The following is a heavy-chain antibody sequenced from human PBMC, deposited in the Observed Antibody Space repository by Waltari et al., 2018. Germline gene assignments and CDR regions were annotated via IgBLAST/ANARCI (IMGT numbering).Heavy chain of an antibody. V-gene: IGHV3-30*02. J-gene: IGHJ6*03. CDR1: GFTFSSYG. CDR2: IRYYGSNK. CDR3: AKDFFGLRLAGYYMDV. D-gene: IGHD3-16*01. Sequence: QVQLVESGGGVVQPGGSLRLSCAASGFTFSSYGMHWVRQAPGKGLEGGAFIRYYGSNKYYADSVKGRFTISRDNSKNTLYLQMNSLRAEDTAVYYCAKDFFGLRLAGYYMDVWGKGTTVTVSS.